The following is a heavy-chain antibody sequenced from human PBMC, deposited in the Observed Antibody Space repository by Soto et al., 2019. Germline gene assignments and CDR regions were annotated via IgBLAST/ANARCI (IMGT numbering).Heavy chain of an antibody. CDR2: IKQDGSEK. CDR1: GFTFSSYW. J-gene: IGHJ4*02. CDR3: AREVRGVINRFLSY. D-gene: IGHD3-10*01. V-gene: IGHV3-7*01. Sequence: GGSLRLSCAASGFTFSSYWMSWVRQAPGKGLEWVANIKQDGSEKYYVDSVKGRFTISRDNAKNSLYLQMNSLRAEDTAVYYCAREVRGVINRFLSYWGQGTLVTVSS.